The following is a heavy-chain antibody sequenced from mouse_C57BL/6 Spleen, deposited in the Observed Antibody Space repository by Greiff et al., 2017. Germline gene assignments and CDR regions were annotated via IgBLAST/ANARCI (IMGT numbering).Heavy chain of an antibody. J-gene: IGHJ2*01. CDR3: ARSRGSSYFDY. Sequence: DVKLVESGGGLVKPGGSLKLSCAASGFTFSSYAMSWVRQTPEKRLEWVATISDGGSYTYYPDNVKGRFTISRDNAKNNLYLQMSHLKSEDTAMYYCARSRGSSYFDYWGQGTTLTVSS. CDR1: GFTFSSYA. CDR2: ISDGGSYT. V-gene: IGHV5-4*03. D-gene: IGHD1-1*01.